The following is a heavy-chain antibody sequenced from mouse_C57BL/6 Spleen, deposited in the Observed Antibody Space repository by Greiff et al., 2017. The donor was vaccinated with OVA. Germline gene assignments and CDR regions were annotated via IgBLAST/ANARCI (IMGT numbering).Heavy chain of an antibody. CDR3: TLWYYAMDY. CDR1: GFTFSNYW. D-gene: IGHD1-1*02. V-gene: IGHV6-3*01. Sequence: EVKLVESGGGLVQPGGSMKLSCVASGFTFSNYWMNWVRQSPETGLEWVAQIRLKSDNYATHYAESVKGRFTISRDDSKSSVYLQMNNLRAEDTGIYYCTLWYYAMDYWGQGTSVTVSS. J-gene: IGHJ4*01. CDR2: IRLKSDNYAT.